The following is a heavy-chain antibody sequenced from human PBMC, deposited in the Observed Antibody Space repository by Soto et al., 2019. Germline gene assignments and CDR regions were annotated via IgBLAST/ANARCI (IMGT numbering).Heavy chain of an antibody. CDR1: GFTFSSYA. CDR3: ARDRYSYYDFWSGSLPYYYYGMDV. Sequence: GGSLRLSCAASGFTFSSYAMHWVRQAPGKGLEWVAVISYDGSNKYYADSVKGRFTISRDNSKNTLYLQMNSLRAEDTAVYYCARDRYSYYDFWSGSLPYYYYGMDVWGQGTTVTVSS. D-gene: IGHD3-3*01. V-gene: IGHV3-30-3*01. J-gene: IGHJ6*02. CDR2: ISYDGSNK.